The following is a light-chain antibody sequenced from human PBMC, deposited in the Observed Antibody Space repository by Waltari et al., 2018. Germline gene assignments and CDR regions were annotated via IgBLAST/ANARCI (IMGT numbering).Light chain of an antibody. Sequence: QSALTQPASVSGSPGQSITISCTGTSSDVGSYNLVSWCQHHPGKAPKVMSYEGSKGPSGGSNRFSGSKSGNTASLTISGLQAEDEADYYCCSYAGSSTLVFGGGTKLTVL. CDR1: SSDVGSYNL. CDR2: EGS. J-gene: IGLJ2*01. V-gene: IGLV2-23*01. CDR3: CSYAGSSTLV.